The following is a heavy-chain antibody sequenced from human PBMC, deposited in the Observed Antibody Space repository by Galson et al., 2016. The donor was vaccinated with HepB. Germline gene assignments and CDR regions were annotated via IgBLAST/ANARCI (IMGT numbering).Heavy chain of an antibody. CDR2: IYWNDEK. V-gene: IGHV2-5*01. J-gene: IGHJ4*02. Sequence: PALVKPTQTLTLTCTFSGFSLSTSRAGVGWIRQSPGKALEWLAVIYWNDEKHYRPSLESRLTITKDTSKNQVVLTMTNMDPVDTATYYCAHRQQYLGQYDYNNYGFDYWGQGTLVTVSS. D-gene: IGHD4-11*01. CDR3: AHRQQYLGQYDYNNYGFDY. CDR1: GFSLSTSRAG.